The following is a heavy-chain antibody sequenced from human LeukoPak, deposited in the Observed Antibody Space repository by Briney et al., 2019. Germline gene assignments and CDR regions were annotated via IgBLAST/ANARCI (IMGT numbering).Heavy chain of an antibody. CDR1: GFTFSSYW. V-gene: IGHV3-7*03. CDR3: AKQLGYCSDGSCYFPY. Sequence: GGSLRLSCAASGFTFSSYWMSWVRQAPGKGLEWVANIKQDGSEKYYVDSVKGRFTISRDNSKSTLCLQMNSLRAEDTAVYYCAKQLGYCSDGSCYFPYWGQGTLVTVSS. J-gene: IGHJ4*02. D-gene: IGHD2-15*01. CDR2: IKQDGSEK.